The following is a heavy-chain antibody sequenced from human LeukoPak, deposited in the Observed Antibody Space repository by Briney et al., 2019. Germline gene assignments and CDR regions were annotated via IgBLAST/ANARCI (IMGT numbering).Heavy chain of an antibody. J-gene: IGHJ4*02. Sequence: ASVTVSCKVSVNSLSELSIQWVRQAPGKGGEGMGGFDPEEAKIVYAQNFQGRVTMTEDTSTQTAYMELSGLTSDDTAVYYCTTRSGDFWSGFVNWGQGTLVTVSS. D-gene: IGHD3-3*01. CDR3: TTRSGDFWSGFVN. CDR1: VNSLSELS. V-gene: IGHV1-24*01. CDR2: FDPEEAKI.